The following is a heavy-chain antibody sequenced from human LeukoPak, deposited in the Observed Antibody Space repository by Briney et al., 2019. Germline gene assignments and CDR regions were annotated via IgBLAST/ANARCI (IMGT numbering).Heavy chain of an antibody. J-gene: IGHJ4*02. CDR1: GESFSGYY. CDR2: INHSGST. CDR3: ARGGGRDFGY. V-gene: IGHV4-34*01. Sequence: SETLSLTCAVYGESFSGYYWSWIRQPPGKGLEWIGDINHSGSTNYNPPLKSRVTISVDTSKNQFSLNLNSVTAADTAVYYCARGGGRDFGYWGQGTLVTVSS. D-gene: IGHD2-15*01.